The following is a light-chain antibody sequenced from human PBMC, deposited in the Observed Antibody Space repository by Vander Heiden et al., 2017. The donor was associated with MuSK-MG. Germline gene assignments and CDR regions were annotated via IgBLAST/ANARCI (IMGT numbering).Light chain of an antibody. CDR1: SSDVGGYNY. CDR3: SSYAGSKNFYV. CDR2: EVS. V-gene: IGLV2-8*01. Sequence: QSALPQPPSASGSPGQSVPISCTGTSSDVGGYNYVSWYQQHPGKAPKLMIYEVSKRPSGVPDRFSGSKSGNTASLTVSGLQAEDEADYYCSSYAGSKNFYVFGTGTKVAVL. J-gene: IGLJ1*01.